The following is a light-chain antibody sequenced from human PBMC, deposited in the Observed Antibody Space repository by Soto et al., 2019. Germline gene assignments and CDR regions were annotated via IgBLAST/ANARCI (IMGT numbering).Light chain of an antibody. CDR1: QSISSW. J-gene: IGKJ5*01. CDR3: QQSYSVPIT. CDR2: AAS. V-gene: IGKV1-39*01. Sequence: DIQMTQSPSTLSASVGDRVTITCRASQSISSWLAWYQQKTGKAPKFLIHAASSLQSGVPSRFSGSGSGTDFTLIINSLQPEDFATYYCQQSYSVPITFGKGTRREIK.